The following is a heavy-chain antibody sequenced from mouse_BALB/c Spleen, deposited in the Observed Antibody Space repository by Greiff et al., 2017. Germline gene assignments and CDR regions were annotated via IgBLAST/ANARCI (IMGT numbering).Heavy chain of an antibody. CDR3: ARAGYRDYAMDY. J-gene: IGHJ4*01. CDR2: INPYNDGT. Sequence: EVQLQQSGPELVKPGASVKMSCKASGYTFTSYVMHWVKQKPGQGLEWIGYINPYNDGTKYNEKFKGKATLTVDTSSSTAYMQLSSLTSEDTAVYFCARAGYRDYAMDYWGQGTSVTVSS. CDR1: GYTFTSYV. D-gene: IGHD2-14*01. V-gene: IGHV1-14*01.